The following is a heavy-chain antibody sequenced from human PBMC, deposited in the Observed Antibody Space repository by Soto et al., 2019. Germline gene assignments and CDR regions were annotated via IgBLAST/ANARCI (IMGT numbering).Heavy chain of an antibody. J-gene: IGHJ6*01. Sequence: SGPTLVNPTQTLTLTCTFSGFSLSTSVMCVSWIREPPGKALEWLALIDWDDDKYYSTSLKTRLTISKDTSKNQVVLTMTNMDPVDTATYYCARTKQGLTGGRDPGYGMAVWGQGTTVTFSS. D-gene: IGHD3-10*01. CDR2: IDWDDDK. CDR1: GFSLSTSVMC. CDR3: ARTKQGLTGGRDPGYGMAV. V-gene: IGHV2-70*01.